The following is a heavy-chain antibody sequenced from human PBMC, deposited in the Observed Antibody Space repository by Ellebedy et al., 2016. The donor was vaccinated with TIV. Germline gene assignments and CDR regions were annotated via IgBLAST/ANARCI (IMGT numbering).Heavy chain of an antibody. CDR3: ARRGTMFRRNYHGMDV. D-gene: IGHD3-10*02. CDR1: GYSFTNYW. CDR2: IYPGDSDT. V-gene: IGHV5-51*01. Sequence: GESLKISXEGSGYSFTNYWIAWVRQMPGKGLEWMGIIYPGDSDTRYGPSFQGQVTISADKSISTAYLQWSGLKASDTAIYYCARRGTMFRRNYHGMDVWGQGTTVIVSS. J-gene: IGHJ6*02.